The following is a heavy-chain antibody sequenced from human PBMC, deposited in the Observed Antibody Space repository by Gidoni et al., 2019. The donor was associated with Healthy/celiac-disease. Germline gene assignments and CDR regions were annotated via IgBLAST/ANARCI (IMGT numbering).Heavy chain of an antibody. CDR1: GGSISSYY. V-gene: IGHV4-59*01. CDR2: IYYSGST. Sequence: QVQLQESGPGLVKPSETLSLTCTVSGGSISSYYWSWIRQPPGKGLEWIGYIYYSGSTNYNPSLKSRVTISVDTSKNQFSLKLSSVTAADTAVYYCARGVTAMPQYFDYWGQGTLVTVSS. J-gene: IGHJ4*02. CDR3: ARGVTAMPQYFDY. D-gene: IGHD5-18*01.